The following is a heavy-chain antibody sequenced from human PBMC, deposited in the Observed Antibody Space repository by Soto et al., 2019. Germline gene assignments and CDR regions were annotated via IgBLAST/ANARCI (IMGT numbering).Heavy chain of an antibody. CDR2: IGGRGDST. V-gene: IGHV3-23*01. CDR3: AKDLIYGYNSGRPFDY. J-gene: IGHJ4*02. CDR1: GFTFSSYA. D-gene: IGHD6-19*01. Sequence: EVQLLESGGGLVQPGGSLRLSCAASGFTFSSYATSWVRQAPGKGLEWVSAIGGRGDSTYYADSVKGRFTISRDNSRDTLYLQMNSLRAEDTAVYYCAKDLIYGYNSGRPFDYWGQGTLVTVSS.